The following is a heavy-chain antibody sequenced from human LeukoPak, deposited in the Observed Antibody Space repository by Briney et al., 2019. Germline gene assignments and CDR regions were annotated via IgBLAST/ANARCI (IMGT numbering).Heavy chain of an antibody. Sequence: PGGSLRLSCAASGFTFSSYWMSWVRQAPGKGLEWVANIKQDGSEKDYVDSVKGRFTISRDNAKNSLYLQMNSLRAEDTAVYYCARRSAAAGSGEYFQHWGQGTLVTVSS. CDR1: GFTFSSYW. J-gene: IGHJ1*01. CDR3: ARRSAAAGSGEYFQH. D-gene: IGHD6-13*01. V-gene: IGHV3-7*05. CDR2: IKQDGSEK.